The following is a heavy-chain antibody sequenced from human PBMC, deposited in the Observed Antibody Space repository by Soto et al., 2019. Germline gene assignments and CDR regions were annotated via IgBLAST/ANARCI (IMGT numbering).Heavy chain of an antibody. CDR2: IIPINGKT. CDR1: GYTFTSYG. V-gene: IGHV1-69*13. D-gene: IGHD1-1*01. Sequence: GASVKVSCKASGYTFTSYGISWVRQAPGQGLEWMGGIIPINGKTNYAQKFRGRVTITADESTSTAYMELSSLRSEDTAVYYCARDLEHYYYYGMDVWGQGTTVTVSS. CDR3: ARDLEHYYYYGMDV. J-gene: IGHJ6*02.